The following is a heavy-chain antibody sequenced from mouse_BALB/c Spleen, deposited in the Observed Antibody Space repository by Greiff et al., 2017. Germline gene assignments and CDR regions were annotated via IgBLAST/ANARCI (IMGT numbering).Heavy chain of an antibody. CDR1: GFTFSDYY. Sequence: EVKLVESGGGLVKPGGSLKLSCAASGFTFSDYYMYWVRQTPEKRLEWVATISDGGSYTYYPDSVKGRFTISRDNAKNNLYLQMSSLKSEDTAMYYCARGYDVGGYAMDYWGQGTSVTVSS. D-gene: IGHD2-14*01. CDR3: ARGYDVGGYAMDY. CDR2: ISDGGSYT. V-gene: IGHV5-4*02. J-gene: IGHJ4*01.